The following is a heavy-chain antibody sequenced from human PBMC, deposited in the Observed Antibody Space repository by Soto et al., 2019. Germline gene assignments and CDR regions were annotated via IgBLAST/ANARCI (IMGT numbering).Heavy chain of an antibody. D-gene: IGHD6-13*01. J-gene: IGHJ6*02. CDR2: IKQEGSEK. CDR1: GFTFSSYW. V-gene: IGHV3-7*01. Sequence: LRLSCAASGFTFSSYWMSWVRQAPGKGLEWVANIKQEGSEKYYVDSVKGRFTISRDNAKNSLYLQMNSLRAEDTAVYYCARDLSSSSWYGGFYYYGMDVWGQGTTVTVS. CDR3: ARDLSSSSWYGGFYYYGMDV.